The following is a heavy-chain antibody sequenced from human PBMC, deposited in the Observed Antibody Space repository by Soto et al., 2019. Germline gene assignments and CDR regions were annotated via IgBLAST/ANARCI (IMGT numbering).Heavy chain of an antibody. D-gene: IGHD2-15*01. CDR1: GFSFTTYA. J-gene: IGHJ4*02. CDR3: AKDRAGVVAGTTFDS. V-gene: IGHV3-23*01. CDR2: ISTRGAT. Sequence: GVLRLSCAASGFSFTTYAMTCCLQARGKVLEWVSTISTRGATYSADSVEGRFTISRDNSKNTLYLQMNSLRAEDTALYFCAKDRAGVVAGTTFDSWGQGTLVTVSS.